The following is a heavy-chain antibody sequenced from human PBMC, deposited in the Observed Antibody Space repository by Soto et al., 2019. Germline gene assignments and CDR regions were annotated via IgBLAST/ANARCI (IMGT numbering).Heavy chain of an antibody. CDR2: IDPSDSYT. D-gene: IGHD3-10*01. J-gene: IGHJ6*02. CDR3: SITMVRGVISPPACYYYYGVDV. V-gene: IGHV5-10-1*01. Sequence: GESLKISCKGSGYSFTSYWISWVRQMPGKGLEWMGRIDPSDSYTNYSPSFQGHVTISADKSISTAYLQWSSLRASDTAMYYCSITMVRGVISPPACYYYYGVDVWGQGTTVTVSS. CDR1: GYSFTSYW.